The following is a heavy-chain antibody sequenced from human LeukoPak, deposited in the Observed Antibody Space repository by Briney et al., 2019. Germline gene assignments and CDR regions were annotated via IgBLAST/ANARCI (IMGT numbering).Heavy chain of an antibody. CDR1: GFTFSSYS. V-gene: IGHV3-21*01. CDR3: ARESPYYDSSGYYGGYYYYGMDV. Sequence: GGSLRLSCAASGFTFSSYSMNWVRQAPGKGLEWVSSISSSSSYIYYADSVKGRFTISRDNAKNSLYLQMNSLRAEDTAVYYCARESPYYDSSGYYGGYYYYGMDVWGQGTTVTVSS. J-gene: IGHJ6*02. CDR2: ISSSSSYI. D-gene: IGHD3-22*01.